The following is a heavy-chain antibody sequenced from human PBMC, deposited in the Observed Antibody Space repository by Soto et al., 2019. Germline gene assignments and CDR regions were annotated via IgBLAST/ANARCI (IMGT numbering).Heavy chain of an antibody. Sequence: EVQLLESGGGLVQPGGSLRLSCAASGFTFSSYAMSWVRQAPGKGLEWVSAISGSGGSTYYADSVKGRFTISRDNSKNTLYLQMDSLRAEDTAVYYCAKDQHSGYLSGDYWGQGTLVTVSS. J-gene: IGHJ4*02. V-gene: IGHV3-23*01. CDR1: GFTFSSYA. CDR3: AKDQHSGYLSGDY. D-gene: IGHD5-12*01. CDR2: ISGSGGST.